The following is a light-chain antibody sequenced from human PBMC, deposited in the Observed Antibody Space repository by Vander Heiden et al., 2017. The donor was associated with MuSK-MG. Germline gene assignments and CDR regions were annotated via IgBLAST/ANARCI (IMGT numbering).Light chain of an antibody. V-gene: IGKV1-9*01. CDR1: QGISSY. CDR2: AAS. J-gene: IGKJ5*01. Sequence: IQLTQSPSSLSASVGDRVTITCRASQGISSYLAWYQQKPGKAPKLLIYAASTLQSGVPSRFSGCGSGTDFTLTSSSLQPEDFATYYCQQLNSYHTFGQGTRLXIK. CDR3: QQLNSYHT.